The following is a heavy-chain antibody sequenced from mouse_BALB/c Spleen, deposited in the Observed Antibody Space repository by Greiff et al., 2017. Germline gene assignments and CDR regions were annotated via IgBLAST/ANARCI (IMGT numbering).Heavy chain of an antibody. CDR3: ARGGTMIRSGAMDY. Sequence: QVQLKESGAELVRPGTSVKVSCKASGYAFTNYLIEWVKQRPGQGLEWIGVINPGSGGTNYNEKFKGKATLTADKSSSTAYMQLSSLTSDDSAVYFCARGGTMIRSGAMDYWGQGTSVTVSS. J-gene: IGHJ4*01. CDR1: GYAFTNYL. D-gene: IGHD2-4*01. CDR2: INPGSGGT. V-gene: IGHV1-54*03.